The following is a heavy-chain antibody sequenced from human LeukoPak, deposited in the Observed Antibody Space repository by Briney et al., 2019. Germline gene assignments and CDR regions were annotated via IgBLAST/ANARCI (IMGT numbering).Heavy chain of an antibody. V-gene: IGHV3-21*01. J-gene: IGHJ4*02. CDR2: ISSSSSYI. Sequence: PGGSLRLSCAASGFTFSSYSMNWVRQAPGKGLEWISSISSSSSYIYYADSVKGRFTISRDNAKNSLYLQMNGLRAEDTAVCYCAREKDYDFWSGTYYFDYWGQGTLVTVSS. CDR3: AREKDYDFWSGTYYFDY. D-gene: IGHD3-3*01. CDR1: GFTFSSYS.